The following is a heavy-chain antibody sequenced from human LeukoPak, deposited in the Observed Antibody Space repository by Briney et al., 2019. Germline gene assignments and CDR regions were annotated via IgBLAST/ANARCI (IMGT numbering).Heavy chain of an antibody. Sequence: PSETLSLTCTVSGGSISSSSYFWGWIRQPPGTGLEWIGTMYYSGSTYYNPSLKSRVTISVDTSKNQFSLKLSSVTAADTAVYYCARVCSSTSCFLDHWGQGTLVTVSS. J-gene: IGHJ4*02. CDR1: GGSISSSSYF. D-gene: IGHD2-2*01. CDR2: MYYSGST. CDR3: ARVCSSTSCFLDH. V-gene: IGHV4-39*01.